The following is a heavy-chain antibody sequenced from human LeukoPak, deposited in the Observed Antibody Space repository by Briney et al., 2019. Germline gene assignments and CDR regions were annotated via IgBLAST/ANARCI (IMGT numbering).Heavy chain of an antibody. V-gene: IGHV3-30*02. CDR3: AKRYCKSATCRSDMDA. D-gene: IGHD2-15*01. CDR1: GFTFSNYG. J-gene: IGHJ6*02. Sequence: PGGSLRLSCAASGFTFSNYGMHWVRQAPGRGLEWVALIQSDGSNTYSVDSVKGRFTISRDNPRNTLHLQMNRLRPEDTAVYYCAKRYCKSATCRSDMDAWGQGTTVTVSS. CDR2: IQSDGSNT.